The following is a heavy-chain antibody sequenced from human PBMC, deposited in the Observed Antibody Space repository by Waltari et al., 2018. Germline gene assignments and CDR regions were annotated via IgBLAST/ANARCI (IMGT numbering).Heavy chain of an antibody. V-gene: IGHV3-72*01. CDR3: VRSYTASPMDV. CDR1: RFTFSDHY. CDR2: TRNKENSYST. Sequence: EVQLVASGGDLVQPGGSLRLSCAGSRFTFSDHYIDWVRQAPGKGLEWLGLTRNKENSYSTVYAASVKGRFTISRDDSKNLAYLQMNSLGIDDTAIYYCVRSYTASPMDVWGQGTTVTVSS. D-gene: IGHD2-2*02. J-gene: IGHJ6*02.